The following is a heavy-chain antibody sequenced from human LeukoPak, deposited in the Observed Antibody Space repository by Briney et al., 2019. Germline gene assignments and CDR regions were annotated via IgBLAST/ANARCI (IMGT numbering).Heavy chain of an antibody. CDR2: ISYDGYNK. D-gene: IGHD3-22*01. CDR1: GFTFSSYG. CDR3: AKDNTYYYDSSGPN. J-gene: IGHJ4*02. V-gene: IGHV3-30*18. Sequence: GGSLRLSCAASGFTFSSYGMHWVRQAPGKGLEWVAIISYDGYNKYYVDSVKGRFTISRDNSKNTLYLQMNSLRAEDTAVYYCAKDNTYYYDSSGPNWGQGTLVTVSS.